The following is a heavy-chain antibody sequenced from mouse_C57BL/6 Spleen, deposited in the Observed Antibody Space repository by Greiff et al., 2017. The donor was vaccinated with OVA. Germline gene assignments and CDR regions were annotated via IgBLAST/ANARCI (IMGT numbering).Heavy chain of an antibody. CDR3: ARSNYVGYFDV. D-gene: IGHD2-5*01. V-gene: IGHV5-17*01. CDR2: ISSGSSTI. J-gene: IGHJ1*03. Sequence: EVQGVESGGGLVKPGGSLKLSCAASGFTFSDYGMHWVRQAPEKGLEWVAYISSGSSTIYYADTVKGRFTISRDNAKNTLFLQMTSVRSEDTAMYYCARSNYVGYFDVWGTGTTVTVSS. CDR1: GFTFSDYG.